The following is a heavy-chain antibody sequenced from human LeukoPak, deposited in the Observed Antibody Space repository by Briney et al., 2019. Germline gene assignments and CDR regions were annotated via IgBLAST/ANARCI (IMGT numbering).Heavy chain of an antibody. CDR2: INAGNGNT. Sequence: ASVKVYCKASGYTFTSYAMHWVRQAPGQRLEWMGWINAGNGNTKYSQKFQGRVTITRDTSASTAYMELSSLRSEDTAVYYCARFSFDIQTGYYYGMDVWGQGTTVTVSS. D-gene: IGHD3-9*01. CDR1: GYTFTSYA. CDR3: ARFSFDIQTGYYYGMDV. J-gene: IGHJ6*02. V-gene: IGHV1-3*01.